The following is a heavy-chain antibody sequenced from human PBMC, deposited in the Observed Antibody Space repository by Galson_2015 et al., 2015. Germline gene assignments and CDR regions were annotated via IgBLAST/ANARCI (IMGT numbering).Heavy chain of an antibody. CDR2: IYWNDDK. CDR3: AHRLITSGSYSYNWFDP. Sequence: PALVKPPQTLTLTCTFSGFSLSTSGVDVGWIRQPPGKALEWLALIYWNDDKRYSPSLKSRLTITKDTSKNQVVLTMTNMDPVDTATYYCAHRLITSGSYSYNWFDPWGQGTLVTVSS. CDR1: GFSLSTSGVD. V-gene: IGHV2-5*01. D-gene: IGHD3-10*01. J-gene: IGHJ5*02.